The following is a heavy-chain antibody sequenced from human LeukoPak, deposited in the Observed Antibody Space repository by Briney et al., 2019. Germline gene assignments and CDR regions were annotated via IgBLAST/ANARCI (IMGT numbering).Heavy chain of an antibody. CDR3: ARDGYGSGSYGWFDP. D-gene: IGHD3-10*01. Sequence: PSETLSLTCSVSGASITSSYWSWIRQTPGKGLEWIGNIYSWSTNYNPSFESRVTVSLDTSKNQFSLRVTSVTAADTALYYCARDGYGSGSYGWFDPWGQGTLVTVSS. CDR2: IYSWST. V-gene: IGHV4-59*01. J-gene: IGHJ5*02. CDR1: GASITSSY.